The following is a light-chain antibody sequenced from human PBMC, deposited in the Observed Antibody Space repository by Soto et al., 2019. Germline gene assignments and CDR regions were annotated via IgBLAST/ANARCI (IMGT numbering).Light chain of an antibody. CDR1: QSISSW. J-gene: IGKJ1*01. V-gene: IGKV1-5*03. Sequence: DIKTNQSPSTLSASVGDRVTIPCRASQSISSWLAWYQQKPGKAPKLLIYEASSLESGVPPRFSGRGSGTEFTLTISCLQPDDFATYYCQQYNRYSQWWFGQGAKVDI. CDR2: EAS. CDR3: QQYNRYSQWW.